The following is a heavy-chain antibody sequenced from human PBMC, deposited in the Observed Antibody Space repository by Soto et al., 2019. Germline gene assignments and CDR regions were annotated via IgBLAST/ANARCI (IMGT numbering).Heavy chain of an antibody. Sequence: SLRLSCAASGFTFDDYAVRWVRQAPGKGLEWVSGISWNNGSIGYADSVKGRFTISRENAKNSLYLQMHSLRAEDTALYYCAKDKRDFWSGYPRYYYYGLYVWGQGTTVTVSS. D-gene: IGHD3-3*01. CDR1: GFTFDDYA. V-gene: IGHV3-9*01. J-gene: IGHJ6*02. CDR3: AKDKRDFWSGYPRYYYYGLYV. CDR2: ISWNNGSI.